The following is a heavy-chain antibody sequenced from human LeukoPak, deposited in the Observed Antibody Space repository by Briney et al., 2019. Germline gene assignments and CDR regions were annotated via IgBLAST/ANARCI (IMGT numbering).Heavy chain of an antibody. D-gene: IGHD3-22*01. CDR3: ARSFYDSIDDAFDI. Sequence: SETLSLTCTVSGGSISSYYWSWIRQPAGKGLEWIGRIYTSGSTNYNPSLKSRVTMSVDTSKNQFSLKLSSVTAADTAVYYCARSFYDSIDDAFDIWGQGTMVTVSS. J-gene: IGHJ3*02. CDR2: IYTSGST. V-gene: IGHV4-4*07. CDR1: GGSISSYY.